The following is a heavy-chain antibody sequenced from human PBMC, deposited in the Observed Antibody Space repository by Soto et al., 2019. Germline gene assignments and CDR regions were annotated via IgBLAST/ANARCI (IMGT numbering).Heavy chain of an antibody. CDR2: IYASGST. Sequence: SETLSLTCTVSGGSISPYYWSWIRQPAGKGLEWIGRIYASGSTNYNPSLKGRVTMSVATSKNQFSLKLSSMTAADTAVYYCARGRMVIIPSATAFDYWGQGTLVTVSS. CDR1: GGSISPYY. V-gene: IGHV4-4*07. D-gene: IGHD3-3*01. J-gene: IGHJ4*02. CDR3: ARGRMVIIPSATAFDY.